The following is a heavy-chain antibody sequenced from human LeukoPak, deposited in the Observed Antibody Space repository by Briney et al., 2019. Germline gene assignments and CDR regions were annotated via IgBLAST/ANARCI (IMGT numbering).Heavy chain of an antibody. Sequence: SVKVSCKASGGTFSSYAISWVRQAPGQGLEWMGRIIPIFGTANYAQKFQGRVTITTDESTSTPYMELSSLRSEDTAGYYWARPQMGWLVQGAFDIWGQGTMVTVSS. V-gene: IGHV1-69*05. D-gene: IGHD6-19*01. CDR3: ARPQMGWLVQGAFDI. CDR2: IIPIFGTA. J-gene: IGHJ3*02. CDR1: GGTFSSYA.